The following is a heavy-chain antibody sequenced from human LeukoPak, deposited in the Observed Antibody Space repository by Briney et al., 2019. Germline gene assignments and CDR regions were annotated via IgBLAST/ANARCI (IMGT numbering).Heavy chain of an antibody. D-gene: IGHD3-22*01. CDR1: GYIFSTSW. CDR3: ARSSDDYYYYMDV. CDR2: IYPGDSDT. J-gene: IGHJ6*03. V-gene: IGHV5-51*01. Sequence: GESLKISCKGSGYIFSTSWIAWVRQMPGKGLEGMGIIYPGDSDTKYSPSFQGQVTISADKSISTAYLQWSSLKASDTAMYYCARSSDDYYYYMDVWGKGTTVTVSS.